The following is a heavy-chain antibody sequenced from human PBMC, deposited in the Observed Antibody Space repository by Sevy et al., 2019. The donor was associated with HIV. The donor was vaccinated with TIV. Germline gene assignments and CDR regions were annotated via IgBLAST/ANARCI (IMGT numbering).Heavy chain of an antibody. Sequence: SETLSLTCAVSGYSISSGYYWGWIRQPPGKGLEWIGCIYHSGSTYYNPSLKSRVTLSVDTSKNQFSLKLSSVTAADTAVYYCARDRTNWNYVSYYYYGMDVWGQGTTVTVSS. CDR1: GYSISSGYY. CDR3: ARDRTNWNYVSYYYYGMDV. D-gene: IGHD1-7*01. CDR2: IYHSGST. V-gene: IGHV4-38-2*02. J-gene: IGHJ6*02.